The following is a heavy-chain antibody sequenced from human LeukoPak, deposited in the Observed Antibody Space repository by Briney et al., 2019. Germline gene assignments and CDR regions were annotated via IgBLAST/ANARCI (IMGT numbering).Heavy chain of an antibody. V-gene: IGHV4-34*01. CDR3: ARGIYTSCPPKY. CDR2: INHSGST. J-gene: IGHJ4*02. Sequence: SETLSLTCVVSGWTFSGYYWSWIRQPPGKGLEWIGEINHSGSTIYNPSLKSRVTISVDTSKNQSSLKLSSVTAADTAVYYWARGIYTSCPPKYWGQGTLVTVSS. CDR1: GWTFSGYY. D-gene: IGHD2-2*01.